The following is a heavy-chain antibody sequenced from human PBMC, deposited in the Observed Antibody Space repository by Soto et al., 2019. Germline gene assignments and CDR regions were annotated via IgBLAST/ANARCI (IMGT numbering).Heavy chain of an antibody. D-gene: IGHD2-21*01. V-gene: IGHV3-53*01. CDR1: GLTVSTNY. Sequence: GGSLRLSCAASGLTVSTNYMSWVRQAPGKGLEWVSIVYSSGGTYYADSVKGRFTIFRDNSMNTLYLQMNNLRVDDTAVYYCARGGVCVGGGCPLRGSFDHWGRGALVTVS. CDR2: VYSSGGT. CDR3: ARGGVCVGGGCPLRGSFDH. J-gene: IGHJ4*02.